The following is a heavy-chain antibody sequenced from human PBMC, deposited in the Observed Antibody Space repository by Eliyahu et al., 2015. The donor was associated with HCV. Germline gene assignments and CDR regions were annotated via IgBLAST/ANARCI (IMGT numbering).Heavy chain of an antibody. Sequence: QVRLVQSGGGVVQPGRSLXLSWXGSGYXFDNYAXHWVRQAPGKGVEGVAVIAYDGSSTDYVDSVEGRFTISRDNSNKTVFLQMDTLRVEDTAVYFCARGPSFYGTKYFQHWGQGTLVTVSS. D-gene: IGHD4-17*01. CDR2: IAYDGSST. J-gene: IGHJ1*01. CDR1: GYXFDNYA. CDR3: ARGPSFYGTKYFQH. V-gene: IGHV3-30*03.